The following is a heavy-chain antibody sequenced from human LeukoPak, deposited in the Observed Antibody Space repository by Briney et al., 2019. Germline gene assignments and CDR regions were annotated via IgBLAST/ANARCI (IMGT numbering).Heavy chain of an antibody. CDR2: ISGSGGST. CDR3: AKGLSGWSPFDP. V-gene: IGHV3-23*01. Sequence: HPGGSLRLSCAASGFTFSSYAMSWVRQAPGKGLEWVSAISGSGGSTYYADSVKGRFTISRDNSKNTLYLQMNSMRAEDTAVYYCAKGLSGWSPFDPWGQGTLVTVSS. D-gene: IGHD6-19*01. J-gene: IGHJ5*02. CDR1: GFTFSSYA.